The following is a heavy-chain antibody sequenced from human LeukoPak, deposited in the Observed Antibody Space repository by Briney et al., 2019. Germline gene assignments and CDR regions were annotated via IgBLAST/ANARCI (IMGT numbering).Heavy chain of an antibody. V-gene: IGHV3-7*01. D-gene: IGHD2-15*01. CDR2: IRPDGSDE. CDR1: GFTFSSYW. CDR3: TKFRRSAESH. Sequence: PGGSLRLSCAASGFTFSSYWMSWVRQAPGKGLEWVANIRPDGSDEQYVDSTKGRFSISRDNAQNSVYLQMNSLRAEDTAIYYCTKFRRSAESHWGQGTLVTVSS. J-gene: IGHJ4*02.